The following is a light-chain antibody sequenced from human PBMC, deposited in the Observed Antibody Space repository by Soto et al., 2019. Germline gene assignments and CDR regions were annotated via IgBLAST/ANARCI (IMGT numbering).Light chain of an antibody. Sequence: DIVLTHSPATLSLSPGERATLSCRASQSVVSYLAWYQQKPGQAPRLLISDASNRATGIPARFSGSGSGTDFTLTISSLEPEDFAVYYCQQRRDWPLTFGGGTKVDIK. J-gene: IGKJ4*01. CDR1: QSVVSY. V-gene: IGKV3-11*01. CDR2: DAS. CDR3: QQRRDWPLT.